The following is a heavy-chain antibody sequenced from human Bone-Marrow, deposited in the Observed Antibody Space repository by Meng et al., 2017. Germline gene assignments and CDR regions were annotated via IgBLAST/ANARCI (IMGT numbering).Heavy chain of an antibody. CDR1: GFTFSSYG. J-gene: IGHJ4*02. CDR3: ARGILTAYHEYHFDY. V-gene: IGHV3-33*01. Sequence: GESLKISCAASGFTFSSYGMHWVRQAPGKGLEWLGIVWFDGSNQFYADSVKGRFTISRDNSKNTLYLQMNSLRVEDTAVYFCARGILTAYHEYHFDYWGQGILVTVSS. D-gene: IGHD3-9*01. CDR2: VWFDGSNQ.